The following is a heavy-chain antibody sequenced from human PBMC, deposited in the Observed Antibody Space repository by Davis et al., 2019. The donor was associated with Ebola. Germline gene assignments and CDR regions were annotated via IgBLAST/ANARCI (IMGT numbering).Heavy chain of an antibody. CDR3: ARPRGWPNKSRQTGWYFDL. CDR1: GGSISGYD. CDR2: IYYSGGT. J-gene: IGHJ2*01. V-gene: IGHV4-59*01. D-gene: IGHD3-9*01. Sequence: MPSETLSLTCTVSGGSISGYDWGWIRHPPGKGLEWIGYIYYSGGTSYNPSLRSRVTMSVDMSKNQFSLRLASVTAADTAVYYCARPRGWPNKSRQTGWYFDLWGRGSLVTVSS.